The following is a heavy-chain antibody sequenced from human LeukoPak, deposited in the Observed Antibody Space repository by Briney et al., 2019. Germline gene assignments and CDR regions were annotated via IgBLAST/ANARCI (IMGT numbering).Heavy chain of an antibody. Sequence: ASVNVSCKASGYTFSGYYMHWVRQAPGQGLEWIGWINPNSGGTNYAQKFQGRVTMTRDTSISTAYMELSRLRSDDTAVYYCARQGDGYNEDAFDIWGQGTMVTVSS. CDR1: GYTFSGYY. CDR3: ARQGDGYNEDAFDI. J-gene: IGHJ3*02. V-gene: IGHV1-2*02. CDR2: INPNSGGT. D-gene: IGHD5-24*01.